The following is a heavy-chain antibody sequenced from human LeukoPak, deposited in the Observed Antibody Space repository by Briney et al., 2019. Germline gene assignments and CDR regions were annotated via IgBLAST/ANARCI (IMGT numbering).Heavy chain of an antibody. Sequence: GESLKISCRDPGYSFTNYWIAWVRQMPGKGLEWMGIIFLGDTYTKYTPSFEGQVTISADKTTSTAYLQWSSLKASDTAIYYCAKRLRDGYNSDPYYFDQWGLGTLVTVSS. D-gene: IGHD5-24*01. V-gene: IGHV5-51*01. J-gene: IGHJ4*02. CDR1: GYSFTNYW. CDR3: AKRLRDGYNSDPYYFDQ. CDR2: IFLGDTYT.